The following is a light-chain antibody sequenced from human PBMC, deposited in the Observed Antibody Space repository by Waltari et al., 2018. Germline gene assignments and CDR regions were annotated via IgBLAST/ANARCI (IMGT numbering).Light chain of an antibody. CDR2: KVS. CDR3: MEGAQWYT. Sequence: DVVLTQSPLSLSVTLRESASASSRSSQSLAFSDGKTYLNWFHQRPGQSPRRLIYKVSNRESGVPDRISGSGSGTDFALKISRVEAEDVGVYYCMEGAQWYTFGQGTKLEIK. V-gene: IGKV2-30*01. CDR1: QSLAFSDGKTY. J-gene: IGKJ2*01.